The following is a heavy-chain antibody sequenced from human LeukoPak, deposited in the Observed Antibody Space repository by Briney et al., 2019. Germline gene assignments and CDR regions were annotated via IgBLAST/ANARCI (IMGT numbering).Heavy chain of an antibody. V-gene: IGHV1-2*02. Sequence: ASVKVSCKASRYTFTGYYMHWVRQAPGQGLEWMGWNNPNSSGTNYAQKFQGRVTMNRDTSISTAYMELSRVRSDDTAVYYCARGEWDKYYFDYWGQGTLVTVSS. D-gene: IGHD1-26*01. CDR2: NNPNSSGT. CDR3: ARGEWDKYYFDY. CDR1: RYTFTGYY. J-gene: IGHJ4*02.